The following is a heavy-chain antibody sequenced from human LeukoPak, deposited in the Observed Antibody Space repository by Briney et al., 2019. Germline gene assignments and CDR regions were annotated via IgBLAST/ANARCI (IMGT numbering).Heavy chain of an antibody. D-gene: IGHD3-3*01. J-gene: IGHJ6*04. Sequence: ASVKVSCKASGYTFTSYDINWVRQATGQGLEWMGWMNPNSGNTGYAQKFQGRVTMTRNTSISTAYMELSSLRSEDTAVYYCARVELYYVFWGGPNYYYVRDVGGKGPTVTFSP. CDR2: MNPNSGNT. CDR3: ARVELYYVFWGGPNYYYVRDV. CDR1: GYTFTSYD. V-gene: IGHV1-8*01.